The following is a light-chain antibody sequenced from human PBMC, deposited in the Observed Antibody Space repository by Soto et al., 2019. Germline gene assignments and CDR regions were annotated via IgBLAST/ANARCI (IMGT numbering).Light chain of an antibody. CDR3: QQYNHWPLT. Sequence: ELVTTHSPATLSVSAGERATLSWRASQSVGSSLAWYQQKPGQAPRLLIYGISTRATGLPGRFSGSGFGTEFTLTISSLQSEDLAVYYCQQYNHWPLTFGGGTKVDIK. V-gene: IGKV3-15*01. CDR1: QSVGSS. J-gene: IGKJ4*01. CDR2: GIS.